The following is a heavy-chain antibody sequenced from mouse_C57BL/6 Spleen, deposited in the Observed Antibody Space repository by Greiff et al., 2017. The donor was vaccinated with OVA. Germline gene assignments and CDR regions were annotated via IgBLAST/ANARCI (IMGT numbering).Heavy chain of an antibody. CDR2: ISDGGSYT. CDR3: AREDLGNFDY. D-gene: IGHD4-1*01. V-gene: IGHV5-4*01. J-gene: IGHJ2*01. Sequence: EVKLVESGGGLVKPGGSLKLSWAASGFTFSSYAMSWVRQTPEKRLEWVATISDGGSYTYYPDNVKGRFTISRDNAKNNLYLQMSHLKSEDTAMYYCAREDLGNFDYWGQGTTLTVSS. CDR1: GFTFSSYA.